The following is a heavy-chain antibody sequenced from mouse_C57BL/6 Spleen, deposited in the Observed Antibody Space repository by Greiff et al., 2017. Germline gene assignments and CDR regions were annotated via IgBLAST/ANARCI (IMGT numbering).Heavy chain of an antibody. J-gene: IGHJ2*01. CDR2: INPGSGGT. CDR3: ARWGVTRYYFDY. V-gene: IGHV1-54*01. CDR1: GYAFTNYL. Sequence: VQLQQSGAELVRPGTSVKVSCKASGYAFTNYLIEWVKQRPGPGLEWIGVINPGSGGTNYNEKFKGKATLTADKSSSTAYMQLSSLTSEDSAVYFCARWGVTRYYFDYWGQGTTLTVSS. D-gene: IGHD2-2*01.